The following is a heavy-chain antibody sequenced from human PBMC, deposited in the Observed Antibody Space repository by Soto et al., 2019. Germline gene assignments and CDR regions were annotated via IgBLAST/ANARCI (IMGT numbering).Heavy chain of an antibody. V-gene: IGHV3-11*06. CDR3: ARSSGCRQVVGYKYGLDV. J-gene: IGHJ6*02. CDR2: ISGSGSFT. Sequence: QEYLVESGGGLVKPGGSLRLSCALSGFTVSDHYLTWIRQAPGRGLEWIAYISGSGSFTNYADSVKGRFIISRDIAQNSMYLQINSLRAEDTAVYYCARSSGCRQVVGYKYGLDVWGQGTAVTVSS. CDR1: GFTVSDHY. D-gene: IGHD5-18*01.